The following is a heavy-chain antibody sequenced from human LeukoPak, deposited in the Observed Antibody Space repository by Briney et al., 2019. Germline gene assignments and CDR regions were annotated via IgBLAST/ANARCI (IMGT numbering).Heavy chain of an antibody. J-gene: IGHJ4*02. V-gene: IGHV3-23*01. D-gene: IGHD2-15*01. Sequence: GGSLRLSCAASGFTFSNSAMAWVRQAPGKGLEWVSAISGRGDNTYYADSVKGRFTISRDNSKNTLYLQMNSLRAEDTAVYYCATATPPYCSGGSCYLDYWGQGTLVTVSS. CDR2: ISGRGDNT. CDR1: GFTFSNSA. CDR3: ATATPPYCSGGSCYLDY.